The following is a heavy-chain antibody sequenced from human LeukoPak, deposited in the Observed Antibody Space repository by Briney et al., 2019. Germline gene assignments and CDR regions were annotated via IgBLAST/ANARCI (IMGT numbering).Heavy chain of an antibody. J-gene: IGHJ6*02. CDR1: RFAFNKFA. CDR2: ISGSGGST. D-gene: IGHD5-24*01. CDR3: AKSQSFYYYYGMDV. Sequence: GGSLRLSCAASRFAFNKFAMSWVRQAPGKGLEWVSAISGSGGSTYYADSVKGRFTISRDSSKNTLYLQMNSLGADDTAVYYCAKSQSFYYYYGMDVWGQGTTVTVSS. V-gene: IGHV3-23*01.